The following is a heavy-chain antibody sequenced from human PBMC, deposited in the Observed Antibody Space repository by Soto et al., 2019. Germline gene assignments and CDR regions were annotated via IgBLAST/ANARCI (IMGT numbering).Heavy chain of an antibody. CDR1: GGSISSTGYF. CDR3: AREAGSGDYFDY. D-gene: IGHD1-26*01. J-gene: IGHJ4*02. Sequence: QVQLQESGPGLVKPSQTLSLTCTVSGGSISSTGYFWTWIRQHPGKGLEWIGYIFYSGSTFHNPSAKSRVTISVDTSKNQFSLELSSVTASDTAVYSCAREAGSGDYFDYWGQGTLVSVSS. CDR2: IFYSGST. V-gene: IGHV4-31*03.